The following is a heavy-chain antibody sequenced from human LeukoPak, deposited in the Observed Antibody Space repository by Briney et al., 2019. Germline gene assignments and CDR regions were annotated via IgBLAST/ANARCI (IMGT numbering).Heavy chain of an antibody. Sequence: GGSLRLSCAASGFTFSSYAMSWVRQAPGKGLEGVSAISGSGGSTYYADSVKGRFTISRDNSKNTLYLQMNSLRAEDTAVYYCAIQRGWFPSGFDPWGQGTLVTVSS. CDR3: AIQRGWFPSGFDP. V-gene: IGHV3-23*01. CDR1: GFTFSSYA. D-gene: IGHD6-19*01. J-gene: IGHJ5*02. CDR2: ISGSGGST.